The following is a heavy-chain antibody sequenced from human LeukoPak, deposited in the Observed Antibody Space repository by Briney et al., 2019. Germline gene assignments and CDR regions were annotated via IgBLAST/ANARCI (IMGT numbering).Heavy chain of an antibody. D-gene: IGHD2-15*01. V-gene: IGHV4-39*01. Sequence: PGGSLRLSCAASGFTFSSYWMTWIRQPPGKGLEWIGNIYFSGSTYYTPSLRSRVTISVDTSKNQFSLKLSSVTAADTAVYYCARHVCSGGSCCADYWGQGTLVTVSS. CDR3: ARHVCSGGSCCADY. CDR2: IYFSGST. J-gene: IGHJ4*02. CDR1: GFTFSSYW.